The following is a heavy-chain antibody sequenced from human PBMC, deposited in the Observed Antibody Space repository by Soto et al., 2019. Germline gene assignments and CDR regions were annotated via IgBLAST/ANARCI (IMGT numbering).Heavy chain of an antibody. CDR3: ARGAPPLYCSGGSCYYYYGMDV. J-gene: IGHJ6*02. Sequence: ASVKVSCKASGYTFTSYYMHWVRQAPGQGLEWMGIINPSGGSTSYAQKFQGRVTKTRDTSTSTVYMELSSLRSEDTAVYYCARGAPPLYCSGGSCYYYYGMDVWGQGTTVTVSS. CDR2: INPSGGST. V-gene: IGHV1-46*01. CDR1: GYTFTSYY. D-gene: IGHD2-15*01.